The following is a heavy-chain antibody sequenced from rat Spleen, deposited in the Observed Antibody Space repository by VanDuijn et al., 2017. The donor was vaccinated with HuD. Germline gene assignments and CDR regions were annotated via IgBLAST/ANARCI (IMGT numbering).Heavy chain of an antibody. Sequence: QVQLKESGPGLVQPSETLSLTCTVSGFSLTSYSVSWVRQPPGKGLEWIAAISSGGSTYYNSALKSRLSISRDTSKSQVFLKVNSLKTEDTATYYCVRANRESYAHFDYWGQGVMVTVSS. CDR3: VRANRESYAHFDY. CDR1: GFSLTSYS. V-gene: IGHV2-6*01. J-gene: IGHJ2*01. CDR2: ISSGGST. D-gene: IGHD1-12*01.